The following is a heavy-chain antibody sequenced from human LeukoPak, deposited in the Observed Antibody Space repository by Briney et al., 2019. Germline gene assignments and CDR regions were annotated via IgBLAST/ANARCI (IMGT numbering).Heavy chain of an antibody. CDR1: GFTFDDYA. V-gene: IGHV3-9*01. J-gene: IGHJ4*02. Sequence: RSGGSLRLSCAASGFTFDDYAMHWVRQAPGKGLEWVSGISWNSGSIGYADSVKGRFTISRDNAKNSLYLQTNSLRAEDTALYYCAKDIDYYDSSGSYDYWGQGTLVTVSS. D-gene: IGHD3-22*01. CDR3: AKDIDYYDSSGSYDY. CDR2: ISWNSGSI.